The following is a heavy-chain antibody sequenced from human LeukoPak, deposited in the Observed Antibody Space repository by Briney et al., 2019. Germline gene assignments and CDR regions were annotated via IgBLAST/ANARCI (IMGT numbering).Heavy chain of an antibody. D-gene: IGHD5-12*01. CDR3: ARDRGYSGYDYYDSNYYYMDV. CDR2: IYYSGST. V-gene: IGHV4-59*12. CDR1: GGSISSYY. J-gene: IGHJ6*03. Sequence: PSETLSLTCTVSGGSISSYYWSWIRQPPGKGLEWIGYIYYSGSTNYNPSLKSRVTISVDTSKNQFSLKLSSVTAADTAVYYCARDRGYSGYDYYDSNYYYMDVWGKGTTVTVSS.